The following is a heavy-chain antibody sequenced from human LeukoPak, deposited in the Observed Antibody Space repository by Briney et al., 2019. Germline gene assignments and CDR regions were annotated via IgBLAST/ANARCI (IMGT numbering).Heavy chain of an antibody. D-gene: IGHD3-22*01. CDR2: MSVSGGST. CDR3: ARDLNYYDSSGYGH. J-gene: IGHJ4*02. V-gene: IGHV3-23*01. CDR1: GFTFSRYA. Sequence: GGSLRLSCAASGFTFSRYAMSWARQAPGKGLEWVSGMSVSGGSTYYADSVKGRFTISRDNSKNTLYLQMNSLRAEDTAVYYCARDLNYYDSSGYGHWGQGTLVTVSS.